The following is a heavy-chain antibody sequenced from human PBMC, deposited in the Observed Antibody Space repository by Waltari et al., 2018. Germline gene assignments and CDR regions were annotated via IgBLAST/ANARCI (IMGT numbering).Heavy chain of an antibody. CDR3: AKVTWVRLPDDC. D-gene: IGHD3-16*01. J-gene: IGHJ4*02. CDR1: GFTLTNQA. Sequence: EVQLVESGGGLVQPGGSLRLSCAASGFTLTNQAMSGVRQAPGKGREWVSAISGSSGNTFYADSVKGRFTISRDNSKNTLYLQMDSLRAEDTALYYCAKVTWVRLPDDCWGQGTLVTVSS. V-gene: IGHV3-23*04. CDR2: ISGSSGNT.